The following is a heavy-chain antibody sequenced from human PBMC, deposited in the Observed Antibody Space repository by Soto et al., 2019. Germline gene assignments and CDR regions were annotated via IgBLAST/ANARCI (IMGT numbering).Heavy chain of an antibody. CDR1: GWSFSGYY. CDR3: ARGDYGDYVDAFDI. D-gene: IGHD4-17*01. V-gene: IGHV4-34*01. Sequence: QVQLQQWGAGLLKPSETLSLTCAVYGWSFSGYYWSWIRQPPGKGLEWIGEINHSGSTNYNPSLKSRVTISVDTSMNQFSLKLGSVTAADTAVYYCARGDYGDYVDAFDIWGQGTMVTVSS. J-gene: IGHJ3*02. CDR2: INHSGST.